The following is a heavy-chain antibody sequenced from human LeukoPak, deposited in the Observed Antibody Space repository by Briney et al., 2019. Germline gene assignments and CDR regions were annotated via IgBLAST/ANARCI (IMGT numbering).Heavy chain of an antibody. CDR1: GFTFSSYD. Sequence: PGGSLRLSCAASGFTFSSYDMHWVRQATGKGLEWVLAIGTAGDTYYPGSVKGRFTISRENAKNSLYLQMNSLRAGDTAVYYCARGPYCSSTSCSRVYFDYWGQGTLVTVSS. CDR3: ARGPYCSSTSCSRVYFDY. J-gene: IGHJ4*02. V-gene: IGHV3-13*04. D-gene: IGHD2-2*01. CDR2: IGTAGDT.